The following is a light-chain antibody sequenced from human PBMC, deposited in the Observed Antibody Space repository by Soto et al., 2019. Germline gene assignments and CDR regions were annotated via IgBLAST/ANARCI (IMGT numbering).Light chain of an antibody. J-gene: IGKJ1*01. CDR3: HQYNNWPHT. CDR1: QSVSSY. CDR2: GAS. V-gene: IGKV3-15*01. Sequence: EIVLTQSPATLSLSPGERATLSCRASQSVSSYLAWYQQKPGQAPRLLIHGASIRAPGIPARFSGRGSGTDFTLTISSLQSEDFAVYYCHQYNNWPHTFGQGTKVDIK.